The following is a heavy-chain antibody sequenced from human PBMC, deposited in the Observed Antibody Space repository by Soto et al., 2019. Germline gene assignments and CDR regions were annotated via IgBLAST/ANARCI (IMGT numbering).Heavy chain of an antibody. CDR2: ISTTGST. Sequence: WTWIRQPAGEGLEWIGRISTTGSTNYNPSLRSRVTMSVDTSKNQFSLKLTSVTAADTAVYYCARAKDVSPSEWGQGTLVTVSS. V-gene: IGHV4-59*10. CDR3: ARAKDVSPSE. J-gene: IGHJ4*02.